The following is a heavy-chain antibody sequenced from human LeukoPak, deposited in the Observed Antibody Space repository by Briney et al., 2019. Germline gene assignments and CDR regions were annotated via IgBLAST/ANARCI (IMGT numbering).Heavy chain of an antibody. D-gene: IGHD6-13*01. Sequence: GGSLRLSCAASGFTFSSDAMSWVRQAPGKGLEWVSAISDAGGSTYYADSVKGRFTISRDNSKTTLFLQMRSLRAEDTAVYYCAKEGIAAAGYFDYWGQGTLVTVSS. CDR1: GFTFSSDA. V-gene: IGHV3-23*01. J-gene: IGHJ4*02. CDR3: AKEGIAAAGYFDY. CDR2: ISDAGGST.